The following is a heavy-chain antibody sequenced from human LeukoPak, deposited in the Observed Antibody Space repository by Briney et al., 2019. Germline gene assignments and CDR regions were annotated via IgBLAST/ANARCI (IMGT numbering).Heavy chain of an antibody. J-gene: IGHJ6*03. V-gene: IGHV3-33*06. CDR3: AKAAMYSSSSHYYYYYYYMDV. Sequence: PGGSLRLSCAASGFTFSSYGMHWVRQAPGKGLEWVAVIWYYGSNKYYADSVKGRFTISRDNSKNTLYLQMNSLKAEDTAVYYCAKAAMYSSSSHYYYYYYYMDVWGKGTTVTVSS. CDR2: IWYYGSNK. D-gene: IGHD6-6*01. CDR1: GFTFSSYG.